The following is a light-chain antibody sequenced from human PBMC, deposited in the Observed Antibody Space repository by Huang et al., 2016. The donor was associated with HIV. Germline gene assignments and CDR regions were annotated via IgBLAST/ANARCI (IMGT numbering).Light chain of an antibody. CDR2: KAY. Sequence: DIQMTQSPSTLSASVGDRVTITCRASQSISSWLAWYQQKPGKAPKLLMYKAYNLESGVPSRFSGSGSGTEFTLIISSLQPDDFATYYCQQYNSYSQWTFGQGTKVEIK. J-gene: IGKJ1*01. V-gene: IGKV1-5*03. CDR3: QQYNSYSQWT. CDR1: QSISSW.